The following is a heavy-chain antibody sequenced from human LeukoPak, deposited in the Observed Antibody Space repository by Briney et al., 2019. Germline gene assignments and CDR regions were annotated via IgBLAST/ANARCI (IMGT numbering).Heavy chain of an antibody. Sequence: SETLSLTCTVSGGSINNRSYYWGWIRQPPGQGLQWIGTTYYSGSTFHSSSLKSRITISLDTSKNQFSLKLSSVTAADTAVYYCARIYYDSSGCSIAHRYYYMDVWGSGTTVIVSS. CDR2: TYYSGST. J-gene: IGHJ6*03. CDR1: GGSINNRSYY. CDR3: ARIYYDSSGCSIAHRYYYMDV. D-gene: IGHD3-22*01. V-gene: IGHV4-39*07.